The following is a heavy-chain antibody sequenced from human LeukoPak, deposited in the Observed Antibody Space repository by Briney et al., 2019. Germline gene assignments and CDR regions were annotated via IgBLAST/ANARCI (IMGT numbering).Heavy chain of an antibody. V-gene: IGHV3-21*01. CDR2: ISSSGSYI. Sequence: GGSLRLSCAASGLTFSSHAMTWVRQAPGKGLEWVSSISSSGSYIYYADSVKGRFTISRDNAKESLYLQMNTLRAEDTAVYYCARTAPMGLFDYWGQGTPVTVSS. D-gene: IGHD3-10*01. J-gene: IGHJ4*02. CDR3: ARTAPMGLFDY. CDR1: GLTFSSHA.